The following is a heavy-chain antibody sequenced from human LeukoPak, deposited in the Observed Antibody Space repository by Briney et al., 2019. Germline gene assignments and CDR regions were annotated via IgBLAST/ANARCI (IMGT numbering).Heavy chain of an antibody. V-gene: IGHV4-39*07. CDR1: GGSISSSSYY. Sequence: PSETLSLTCTVSGGSISSSSYYWGWIRQPPGKGLEWIGSIYYSGSTYYNPSLKSRVTISVDTSKNQFSLKLSSVTAADTAVYYCARDDVRRSTFDYWGQGTLVTVSS. J-gene: IGHJ4*02. CDR2: IYYSGST. D-gene: IGHD1-26*01. CDR3: ARDDVRRSTFDY.